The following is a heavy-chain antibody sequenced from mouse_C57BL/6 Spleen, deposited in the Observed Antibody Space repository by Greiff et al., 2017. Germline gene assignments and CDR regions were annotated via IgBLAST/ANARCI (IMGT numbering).Heavy chain of an antibody. V-gene: IGHV1-69*01. Sequence: QVQLQQPGAELVMPGASVKLSCKASGYTFTSYWMHWVKQRPGQGLEWIGEIDPSDSYTNYNQKFKGKSTLTVDKSSNTAYMQPSSLTSEDSAVYYCAKRDYGRSHRGQGTTLTVSS. CDR1: GYTFTSYW. CDR3: AKRDYGRSH. CDR2: IDPSDSYT. D-gene: IGHD1-1*01. J-gene: IGHJ2*01.